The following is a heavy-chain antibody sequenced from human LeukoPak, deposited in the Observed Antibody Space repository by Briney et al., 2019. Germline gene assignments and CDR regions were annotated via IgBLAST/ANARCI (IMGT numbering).Heavy chain of an antibody. CDR1: GGSFSGYY. Sequence: SETLSLTCAVYGGSFSGYYWSWIRQPPGKGLEWIGEINHSGSTNYNPSLKSRVTILVDTSKNQFSLKLSSVTAADTAVYHCARALDIVVVPAANAVKTPYNWFDPWGQGTLVTVSS. J-gene: IGHJ5*02. CDR3: ARALDIVVVPAANAVKTPYNWFDP. V-gene: IGHV4-34*01. CDR2: INHSGST. D-gene: IGHD2-2*01.